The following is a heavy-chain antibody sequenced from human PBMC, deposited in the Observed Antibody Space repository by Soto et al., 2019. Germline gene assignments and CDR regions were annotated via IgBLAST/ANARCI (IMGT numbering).Heavy chain of an antibody. Sequence: EVQLLESGGGLVQPGGSLRLSCVASGFTFRNYDMRWVRQAPGKGLEWVSGISGTSGATYYADSVKGRFTISRDNSKNTLYLQMNSLRANDTAVYYCAKNRQFRSYYESAGHYNNWGQGTLVTVSS. CDR1: GFTFRNYD. CDR3: AKNRQFRSYYESAGHYNN. D-gene: IGHD3-10*01. V-gene: IGHV3-23*01. J-gene: IGHJ4*02. CDR2: ISGTSGAT.